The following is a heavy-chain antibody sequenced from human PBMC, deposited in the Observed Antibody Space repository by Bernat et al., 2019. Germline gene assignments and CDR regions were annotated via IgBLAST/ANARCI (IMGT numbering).Heavy chain of an antibody. CDR2: ISGSGDST. CDR3: AGDYNWDFDY. D-gene: IGHD1-1*01. CDR1: GFIFSTYA. V-gene: IGHV3-23*01. J-gene: IGHJ4*02. Sequence: EVQLLESGGGLVQPGGSLRLSCAASGFIFSTYAMRWVRQAPGKGLEWVSAISGSGDSTNYADSVKGRFTISRDNSKNTLYLQMNSLRAEDTAVYYCAGDYNWDFDYWGQGTLVTVSS.